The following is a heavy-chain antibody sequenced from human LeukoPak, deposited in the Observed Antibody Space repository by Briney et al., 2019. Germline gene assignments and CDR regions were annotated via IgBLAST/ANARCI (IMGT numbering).Heavy chain of an antibody. CDR2: ITSVDNTI. CDR1: GFAFSIYS. CDR3: ARVGGTSIYYYYYYMDV. J-gene: IGHJ6*03. V-gene: IGHV3-48*02. D-gene: IGHD1-1*01. Sequence: PGESLRLSCAASGFAFSIYSMNWVRPAPGKGLEWVAYITSVDNTIYYADSGKGRLTISRDNAKNSLYLQMNSLSDEDTAVYYCARVGGTSIYYYYYYMDVWGKGTTVTVSS.